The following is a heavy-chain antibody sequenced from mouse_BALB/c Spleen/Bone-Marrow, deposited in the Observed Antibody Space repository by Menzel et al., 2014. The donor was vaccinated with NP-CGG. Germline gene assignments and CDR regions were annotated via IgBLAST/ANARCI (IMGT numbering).Heavy chain of an antibody. CDR1: GYTFXSYW. CDR3: ARALGDGYYYAMDY. D-gene: IGHD2-3*01. V-gene: IGHV1-69*02. Sequence: QVQLQQSGAELVKPGAPVKLTRKASGYTFXSYWMNWVKQRPGRGLEWIGRIDPSDSETHYNQKFKDKATLTVDKSSSTAYIQLSSLTSEDSAVYYCARALGDGYYYAMDYWGQGTSVTVSS. J-gene: IGHJ4*01. CDR2: IDPSDSET.